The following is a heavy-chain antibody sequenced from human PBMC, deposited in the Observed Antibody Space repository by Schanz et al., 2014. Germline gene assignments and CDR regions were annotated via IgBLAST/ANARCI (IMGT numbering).Heavy chain of an antibody. V-gene: IGHV3-30*03. CDR3: ARDFHGYGPHLDY. D-gene: IGHD5-12*01. J-gene: IGHJ4*02. CDR2: INSDGTKR. Sequence: QVHLMESGGGVVQPGRSLRLSCAASGFTFSGNAMHWVRQAPGKGLEWVAFINSDGTKRFYADSVKGRFTVSRDNSKNTLYLQLNSLRAEDTAVYYCARDFHGYGPHLDYWGQGSLVTVSS. CDR1: GFTFSGNA.